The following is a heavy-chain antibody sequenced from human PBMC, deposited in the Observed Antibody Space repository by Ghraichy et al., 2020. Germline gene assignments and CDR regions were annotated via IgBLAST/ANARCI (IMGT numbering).Heavy chain of an antibody. J-gene: IGHJ4*02. CDR3: ARVTYYYDSSGYPLDY. Sequence: SVKVSCKASGGTFSSYAISWVRQAPGQGLEWMGGIIPIFGTANYAQKFQGRVTITADESTSTAYMELSSLRSEDTAVYYCARVTYYYDSSGYPLDYWGQGTLVTVSS. CDR1: GGTFSSYA. D-gene: IGHD3-22*01. V-gene: IGHV1-69*13. CDR2: IIPIFGTA.